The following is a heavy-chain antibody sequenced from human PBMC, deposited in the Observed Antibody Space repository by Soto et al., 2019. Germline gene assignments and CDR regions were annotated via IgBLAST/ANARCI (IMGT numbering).Heavy chain of an antibody. Sequence: SVKVSCKASGGTFSSYAISWVRQAPGQGLEWMGGIIPIFGTANHAQQSQGRVTITADKSTSTLYMELSSVRAEDKSVYDCATSRGVVVTAIQRFDYWGQGTLVTVSS. D-gene: IGHD2-21*02. CDR3: ATSRGVVVTAIQRFDY. J-gene: IGHJ4*02. CDR1: GGTFSSYA. V-gene: IGHV1-69*06. CDR2: IIPIFGTA.